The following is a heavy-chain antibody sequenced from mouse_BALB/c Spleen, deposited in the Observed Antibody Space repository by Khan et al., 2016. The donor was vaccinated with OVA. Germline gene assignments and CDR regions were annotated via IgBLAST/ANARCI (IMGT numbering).Heavy chain of an antibody. CDR2: INPKNGVT. J-gene: IGHJ4*01. CDR3: ARDAGRY. V-gene: IGHV1-18*01. CDR1: GYTFTEYT. D-gene: IGHD3-3*01. Sequence: VQLKESGPELVKPGASVKISCKTSGYTFTEYTLHWVKQSHGKSLEWIGVINPKNGVTSYNQKFKGKATLTVDKSSSTAYMEFRSLTSEDSAVYYCARDAGRYLGQGTSVTVSS.